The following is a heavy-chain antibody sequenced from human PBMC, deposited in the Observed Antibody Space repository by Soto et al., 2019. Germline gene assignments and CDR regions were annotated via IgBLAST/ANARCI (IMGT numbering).Heavy chain of an antibody. CDR3: AAGSAQGYAFDI. J-gene: IGHJ3*02. D-gene: IGHD1-1*01. CDR1: GFTFTSSA. CDR2: IVVGSGNT. V-gene: IGHV1-58*01. Sequence: SVKVSCKASGFTFTSSAVQWVRQARGQRLEWIGWIVVGSGNTNYAQKFQERVTITRDMSTSTAYMELSSLRYEDTAVYYCAAGSAQGYAFDIWGQGTMVTVSS.